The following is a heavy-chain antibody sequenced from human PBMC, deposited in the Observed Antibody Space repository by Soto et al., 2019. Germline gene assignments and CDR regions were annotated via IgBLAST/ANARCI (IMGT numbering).Heavy chain of an antibody. CDR2: IYSTGTT. Sequence: EVQLVESGGGLIQPGGSLKLSCAASGFTVGNNYMSWVRQAPGKGLEWVSLIYSTGTTKYADSVKGRFTVSRDNAKNTLYLQMNSLRAEDTAVYYWAKDGRGSGSHYNSFGYWGQGTLVNVSS. CDR3: AKDGRGSGSHYNSFGY. D-gene: IGHD3-10*01. CDR1: GFTVGNNY. V-gene: IGHV3-53*01. J-gene: IGHJ4*02.